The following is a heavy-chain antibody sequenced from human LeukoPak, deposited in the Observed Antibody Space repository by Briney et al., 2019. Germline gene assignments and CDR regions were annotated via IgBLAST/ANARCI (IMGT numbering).Heavy chain of an antibody. V-gene: IGHV4-39*01. CDR3: ARRYIAVASQFDY. Sequence: SETLSLTCTVSGGSISSSSYYWGWIRQPPGKGLEWIGRIYYSGSTYYNPSLKSRVTISVDTSKNQFSLKLSSVTAADTAVYYCARRYIAVASQFDYWGQGTLVTVSS. J-gene: IGHJ4*02. CDR1: GGSISSSSYY. D-gene: IGHD6-19*01. CDR2: IYYSGST.